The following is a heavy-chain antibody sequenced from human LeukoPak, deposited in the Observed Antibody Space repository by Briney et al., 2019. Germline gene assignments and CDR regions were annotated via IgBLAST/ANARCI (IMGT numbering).Heavy chain of an antibody. V-gene: IGHV4-59*08. CDR3: ARNLPPLYYYYYGMDV. CDR1: GGSISSYY. Sequence: SETLSLTCTVSGGSISSYYWSWIRQPPGKGPEWIGYIYYSGSTNYNPSLKRRVTISVDTSKNQFSLKLSSVTTADTAVYYCARNLPPLYYYYYGMDVWGQGTTVTVSS. CDR2: IYYSGST. J-gene: IGHJ6*02.